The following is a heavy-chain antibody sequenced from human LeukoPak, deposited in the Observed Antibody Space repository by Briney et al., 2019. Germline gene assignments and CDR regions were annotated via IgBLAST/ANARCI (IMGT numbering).Heavy chain of an antibody. J-gene: IGHJ3*02. CDR1: GFTFSSYG. V-gene: IGHV3-33*08. CDR3: AREVSYGSETYYYDSSGYGGAFDI. CDR2: IWYDGSNK. Sequence: GGSLRLSCAASGFTFSSYGMHWVRQAPGKGLEWVAVIWYDGSNKYYADSVKGRFTISRDNSKNTLYLQMNSLRAEDTAVYYCAREVSYGSETYYYDSSGYGGAFDIWGQGTMVTVSS. D-gene: IGHD3-22*01.